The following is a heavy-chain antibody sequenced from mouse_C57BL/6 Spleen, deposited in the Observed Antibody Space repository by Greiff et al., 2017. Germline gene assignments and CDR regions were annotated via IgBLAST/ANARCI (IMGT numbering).Heavy chain of an antibody. D-gene: IGHD2-4*01. J-gene: IGHJ3*01. CDR3: ARLGDYDRDWFAY. Sequence: QVQLQQPGAELVKPGASVKLSCKASGYTFTSYWMHWVKQRPGQGLEWIGMIHPNSGSTNYNEKFKSKATLTVDKSSSTAYMQLSSLTSEDSAVYYCARLGDYDRDWFAYWGQGTLVTVSA. CDR2: IHPNSGST. CDR1: GYTFTSYW. V-gene: IGHV1-64*01.